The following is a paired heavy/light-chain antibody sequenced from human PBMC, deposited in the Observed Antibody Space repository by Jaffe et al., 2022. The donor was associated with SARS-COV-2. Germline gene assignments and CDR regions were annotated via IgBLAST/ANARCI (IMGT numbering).Light chain of an antibody. Sequence: SYELTQPSSVSVSPGQTARITCSGDVLAKKYARWFQQKPGQAPVLVIYKDSERPSGIPERFSGSSSGTTVTLTISGAQVEDEADYYCYSAADNRGVFGGGTKLTVL. J-gene: IGLJ3*02. V-gene: IGLV3-27*01. CDR3: YSAADNRGV. CDR1: VLAKKY. CDR2: KDS.
Heavy chain of an antibody. D-gene: IGHD2-15*01. V-gene: IGHV3-30-3*01. CDR3: ARDPTHSVVTVALEVDY. CDR2: ISYDGSNK. CDR1: GFTFSSYA. Sequence: QVQLVESGGGVVQPGRSLRLSCAASGFTFSSYAMHWVRQAPGKGLEWVAVISYDGSNKYYADSVKGRFTISRDNSKNTLYLQMNSLRAEDTAVYYCARDPTHSVVTVALEVDYWGQGTLVTVSS. J-gene: IGHJ4*02.